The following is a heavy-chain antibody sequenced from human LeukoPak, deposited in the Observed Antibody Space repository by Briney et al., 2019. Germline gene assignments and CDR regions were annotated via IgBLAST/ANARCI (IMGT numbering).Heavy chain of an antibody. V-gene: IGHV4-59*01. CDR2: IYYSGST. D-gene: IGHD3-3*01. J-gene: IGHJ4*02. Sequence: SETLSLTCTVSGGSISSYYWSWIRQPPGKGLEWIGYIYYSGSTNYNPSLKSRVTISVDTSKNQFSLKLGSVTAADTAVYYCARRSNYDFWSGYYSLFDYWGQGTLVTVSS. CDR3: ARRSNYDFWSGYYSLFDY. CDR1: GGSISSYY.